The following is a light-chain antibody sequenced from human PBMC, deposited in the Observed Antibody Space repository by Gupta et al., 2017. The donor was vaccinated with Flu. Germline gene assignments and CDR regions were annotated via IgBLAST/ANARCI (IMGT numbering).Light chain of an antibody. CDR1: KLGSEN. J-gene: IGLJ3*02. Sequence: GKTANIAGGGDKLGSENVNWYQQKPGQAPVLLLYDDDGRNSGIPERFSGSNSVSTATLTSSRVEAGDEADYYCQVGDTSTDHWLFGGGTRLTVL. V-gene: IGLV3-21*01. CDR2: DDD. CDR3: QVGDTSTDHWL.